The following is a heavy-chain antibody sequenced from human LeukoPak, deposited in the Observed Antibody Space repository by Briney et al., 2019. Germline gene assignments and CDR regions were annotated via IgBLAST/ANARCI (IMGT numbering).Heavy chain of an antibody. D-gene: IGHD1-20*01. CDR3: ARDESYNWNYFDY. Sequence: RPGGSLRLSCAASGFTFSSYGMHWVRQAPGKGLEWVAVISYDGSNKYYADSVKGRFTISRDNSKNTLYLQMNSLRAEDTAVYYCARDESYNWNYFDYWGQGTLVTVSS. J-gene: IGHJ4*02. CDR1: GFTFSSYG. V-gene: IGHV3-30*03. CDR2: ISYDGSNK.